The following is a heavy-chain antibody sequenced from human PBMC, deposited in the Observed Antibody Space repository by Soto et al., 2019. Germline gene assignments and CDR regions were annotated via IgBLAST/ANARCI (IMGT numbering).Heavy chain of an antibody. Sequence: QVQLQESGPGLVKPSGTLSLTCAVSGGSISSSNWWSWVRQPPGKGLEWIGEIYHSGSTNYNPSLKSRVTISVDKSKNQFSLKLSSVTAADTAVYYCARDGYCSSTSCYSHYGMDVWGQGTTVTVSS. CDR2: IYHSGST. D-gene: IGHD2-2*03. V-gene: IGHV4-4*02. CDR1: GGSISSSNW. CDR3: ARDGYCSSTSCYSHYGMDV. J-gene: IGHJ6*02.